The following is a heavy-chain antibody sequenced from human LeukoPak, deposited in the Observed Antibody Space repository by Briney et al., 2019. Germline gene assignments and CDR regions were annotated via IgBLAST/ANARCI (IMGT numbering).Heavy chain of an antibody. D-gene: IGHD3-10*01. CDR1: GGSISSYY. V-gene: IGHV4-59*12. CDR2: IYYSGST. CDR3: ARDTPRITMVRGARYYFDY. Sequence: SETLSLTCTVCGGSISSYYWSWIRQPPGKGLEWIGYIYYSGSTNYNPSLKSRVTISVDTSKNQFSLKLSSVTAADTAVYYCARDTPRITMVRGARYYFDYWGQGTLVTVSS. J-gene: IGHJ4*02.